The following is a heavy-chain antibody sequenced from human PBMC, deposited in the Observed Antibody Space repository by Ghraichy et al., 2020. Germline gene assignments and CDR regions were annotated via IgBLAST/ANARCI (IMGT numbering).Heavy chain of an antibody. CDR1: GFTVSGNY. V-gene: IGHV3-53*01. CDR3: ARVYEATSPAMGAFDI. Sequence: GGSLRLSCAVSGFTVSGNYMNWVRQAPGKGLEWVSIIYSGDGTYYSDSVKGRFTISRDYSKNTLYLQMNSLRAEDTGVYYCARVYEATSPAMGAFDIWGQGTVVTVSS. CDR2: IYSGDGT. J-gene: IGHJ3*02. D-gene: IGHD2-2*02.